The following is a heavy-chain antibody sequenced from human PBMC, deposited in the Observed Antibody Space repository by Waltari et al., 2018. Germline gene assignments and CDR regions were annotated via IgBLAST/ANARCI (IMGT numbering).Heavy chain of an antibody. CDR3: ASQDAAAVAYWFDP. CDR2: VYYSGST. D-gene: IGHD2-15*01. Sequence: QVQLQESGPRLVKPSETLSLTCTVSGGSINTNTYFWAWIRQPPGKGLEWIGSVYYSGSTYYNESLKSRVTISVDTSKNQFSLNLSSVTAADTAVYYCASQDAAAVAYWFDPWGQGTPVTVSS. V-gene: IGHV4-39*01. CDR1: GGSINTNTYF. J-gene: IGHJ5*02.